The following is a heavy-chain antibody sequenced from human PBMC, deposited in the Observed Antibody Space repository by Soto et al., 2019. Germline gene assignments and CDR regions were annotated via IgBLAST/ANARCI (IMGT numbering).Heavy chain of an antibody. V-gene: IGHV1-69*06. CDR1: GGTFSSYA. D-gene: IGHD3-3*01. Sequence: QVQLVQSGAEVKKPGSSVKVSCKASGGTFSSYAISWVRQAPGQGLEWMGGIIPIFGTANDAQTFQGRVTITADKSTSTAFMELSSLRSDDTAVYYCASTRILEWLRGVRRTPTTTDSYYGMDVCGHGTTVTVAS. CDR3: ASTRILEWLRGVRRTPTTTDSYYGMDV. CDR2: IIPIFGTA. J-gene: IGHJ6*02.